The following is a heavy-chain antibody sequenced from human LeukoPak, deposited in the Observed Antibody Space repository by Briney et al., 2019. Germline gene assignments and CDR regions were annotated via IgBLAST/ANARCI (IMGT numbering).Heavy chain of an antibody. Sequence: GASVNVSCRASGGTFSSYTFSWVRQATGQGPERMGGIIPIFDTANYAQKFQGRVTITADESTSTTYMELSSLRSEDTAVYYCARDRDDGSGRLTDAFDIWGQGTMVTVSS. V-gene: IGHV1-69*01. CDR1: GGTFSSYT. D-gene: IGHD3-10*01. J-gene: IGHJ3*02. CDR3: ARDRDDGSGRLTDAFDI. CDR2: IIPIFDTA.